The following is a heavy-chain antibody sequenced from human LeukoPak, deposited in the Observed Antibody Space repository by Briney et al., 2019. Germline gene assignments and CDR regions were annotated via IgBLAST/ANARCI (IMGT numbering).Heavy chain of an antibody. CDR1: AGTFSSYA. D-gene: IGHD3-22*01. CDR3: ARDATRTYYYDSSGGY. J-gene: IGHJ4*02. V-gene: IGHV1-46*01. Sequence: GSSVKVSCKASAGTFSSYAISWVRQAPGQGLECMGIINPSAGSTSYAQKFQGRVTMTRDTSTSTVYMELSSLRSEDTAVYYCARDATRTYYYDSSGGYWGQGTLVTVSS. CDR2: INPSAGST.